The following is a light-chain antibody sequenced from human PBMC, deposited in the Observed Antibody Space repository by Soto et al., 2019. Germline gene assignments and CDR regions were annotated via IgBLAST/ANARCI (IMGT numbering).Light chain of an antibody. CDR2: SNN. J-gene: IGLJ1*01. V-gene: IGLV1-44*01. CDR1: SSNIGSNT. Sequence: QSVLTQPPSASGTPGQRVTISCSGSSSNIGSNTVNWYQQLQGTAPKLLIHSNNQRPSGVPDRFSGSKSGTSASLAISGLQYEDEDDYYCAAWDDSLNGRVFGTGTKVTVL. CDR3: AAWDDSLNGRV.